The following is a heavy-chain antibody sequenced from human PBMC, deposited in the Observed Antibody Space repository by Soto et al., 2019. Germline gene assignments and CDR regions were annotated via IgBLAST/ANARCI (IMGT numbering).Heavy chain of an antibody. CDR1: GGSLRNVY. D-gene: IGHD2-15*01. J-gene: IGHJ4*01. CDR3: ARAHAPTLPFDY. Sequence: SQTLSFTCTVSGGSLRNVYWSWIRQPPGKRLEWIGFIFHSGNAKYKPSLKSRVKISIDTYKSQFSLTLDSVTAADTAVYFCARAHAPTLPFDYWGLGTLVT. V-gene: IGHV4-59*01. CDR2: IFHSGNA.